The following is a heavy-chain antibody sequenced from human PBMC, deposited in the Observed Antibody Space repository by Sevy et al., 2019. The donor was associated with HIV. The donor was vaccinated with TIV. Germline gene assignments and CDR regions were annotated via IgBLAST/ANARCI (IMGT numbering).Heavy chain of an antibody. Sequence: GGSLRLSCAASGFTFNRYWMHWVRQAPGKGPVWLARIDGDGSATTYTDSVKGRFTISRDNAQDTLYLQMNGLRTEDTAIYYCARIATGHTFGLPDFWGQGTLVTVSS. CDR2: IDGDGSAT. J-gene: IGHJ4*02. CDR3: ARIATGHTFGLPDF. V-gene: IGHV3-74*01. CDR1: GFTFNRYW. D-gene: IGHD1-1*01.